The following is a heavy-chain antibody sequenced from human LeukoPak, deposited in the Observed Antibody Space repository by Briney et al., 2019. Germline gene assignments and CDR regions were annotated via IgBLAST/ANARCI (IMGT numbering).Heavy chain of an antibody. CDR1: AFTFSSYE. J-gene: IGHJ1*01. Sequence: GGSLRLSCAASAFTFSSYEMNWVRQAPGKGLEWVSYISSSGSTIYYADSVKGRFTISRDNSRNTVFLQMSSLTVDDTAVYYCANLQYWGQGSLVVVS. V-gene: IGHV3-48*03. CDR3: ANLQY. CDR2: ISSSGSTI.